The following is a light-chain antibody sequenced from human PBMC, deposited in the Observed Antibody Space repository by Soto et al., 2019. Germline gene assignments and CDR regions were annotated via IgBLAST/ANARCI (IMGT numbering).Light chain of an antibody. CDR3: QQYDSYSKT. J-gene: IGKJ2*01. V-gene: IGKV1-5*01. Sequence: DIQLTQSPSTLTASVGDRVTIGCRASESISYWLAWYQQKPGKAPKLLIHDASSLRSGVPSRFSGSGSGTEFTLTISTLQPDDFASYYCQQYDSYSKTVGQGTQLEIK. CDR1: ESISYW. CDR2: DAS.